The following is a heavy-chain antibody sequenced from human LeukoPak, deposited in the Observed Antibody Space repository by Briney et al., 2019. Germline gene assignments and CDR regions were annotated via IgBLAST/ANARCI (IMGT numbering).Heavy chain of an antibody. V-gene: IGHV3-21*01. Sequence: GGSLRLSCAGSGFTFNSYALGWVRQAPGKGREWGSSISSSSSYIYYADSVKGRFTISRDNAKNSLYLQMNSLRAEDTAVYYCARDAYYYDSSSLYYFDYWGQGTLVTVSS. D-gene: IGHD3-22*01. CDR3: ARDAYYYDSSSLYYFDY. CDR2: ISSSSSYI. J-gene: IGHJ4*02. CDR1: GFTFNSYA.